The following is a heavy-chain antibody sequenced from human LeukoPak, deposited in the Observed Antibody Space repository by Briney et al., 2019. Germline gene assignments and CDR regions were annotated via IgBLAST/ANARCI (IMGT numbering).Heavy chain of an antibody. V-gene: IGHV3-7*05. CDR3: ATYWRYFDWLLSDI. J-gene: IGHJ3*02. CDR2: IKLDGSEN. D-gene: IGHD3-9*01. Sequence: GGSLRLSCGASGLTFGDYWMTWVRQAPGKGLECVANIKLDGSENHYVDSVKGRFTISRDNAKNSLSLQMNSLRAEDTAVYYCATYWRYFDWLLSDIWGLGTMVTVSS. CDR1: GLTFGDYW.